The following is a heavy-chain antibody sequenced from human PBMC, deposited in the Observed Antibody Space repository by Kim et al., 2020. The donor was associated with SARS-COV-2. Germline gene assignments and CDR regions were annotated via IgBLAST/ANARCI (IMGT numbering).Heavy chain of an antibody. CDR3: ARRSGTRVVTAPYWYFDL. CDR2: INHSGST. CDR1: GGSFSGYY. J-gene: IGHJ2*01. D-gene: IGHD2-21*02. V-gene: IGHV4-34*01. Sequence: SETLSLTCAVYGGSFSGYYWSWIRQPPGKGLEWIGEINHSGSTNYNPSLKSRVTISVDTSKNQFSLKLSSVTAADTAVYYCARRSGTRVVTAPYWYFDLWGRGTLVTVSS.